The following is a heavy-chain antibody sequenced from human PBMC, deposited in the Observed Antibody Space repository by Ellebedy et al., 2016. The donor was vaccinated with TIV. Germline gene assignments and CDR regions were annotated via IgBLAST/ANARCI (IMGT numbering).Heavy chain of an antibody. D-gene: IGHD6-6*01. CDR1: GFPFSAYW. J-gene: IGHJ4*02. V-gene: IGHV3-74*01. CDR2: IHADGRST. Sequence: GGSLRLSCGASGFPFSAYWMHWVRQAPGKGLEWVSRIHADGRSTTYTDSVKGRFTISRDNAKNTLYLQMNSLTDDDTAIYYCARVGAPNAGRPYLDFWGQGTLVTVSS. CDR3: ARVGAPNAGRPYLDF.